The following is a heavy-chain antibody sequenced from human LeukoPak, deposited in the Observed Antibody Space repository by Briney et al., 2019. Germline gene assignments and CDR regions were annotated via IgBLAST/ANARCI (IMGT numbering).Heavy chain of an antibody. D-gene: IGHD6-13*01. CDR1: GGSFSTYY. CDR2: IYTSGST. CDR3: ARGDPFRAGWFDP. J-gene: IGHJ5*02. V-gene: IGHV4-4*07. Sequence: SETLSLTCTVCGGSFSTYYWSWIRQPAGKGLEWIGRIYTSGSTNYNPSLKSRLTMSVDTSKNHFSLKLSSVTAADTAVYYCARGDPFRAGWFDPWGQGTLVTVSS.